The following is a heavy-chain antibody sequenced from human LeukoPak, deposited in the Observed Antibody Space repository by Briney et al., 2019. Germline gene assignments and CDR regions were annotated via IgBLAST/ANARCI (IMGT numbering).Heavy chain of an antibody. Sequence: SETLSLTCTVSSGSLSSFYWNWIRQPAGKGLEWVGRIYPSGSTDYNASLKRRVTMSVDTSKKQFSLKLNSVTAADTAVDYCARSSGHDFDYSGQGILVTVSS. D-gene: IGHD5-12*01. CDR2: IYPSGST. CDR1: SGSLSSFY. V-gene: IGHV4-4*07. CDR3: ARSSGHDFDY. J-gene: IGHJ4*02.